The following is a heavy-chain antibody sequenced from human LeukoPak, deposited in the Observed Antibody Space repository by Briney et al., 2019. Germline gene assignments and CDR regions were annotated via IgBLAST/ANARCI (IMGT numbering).Heavy chain of an antibody. J-gene: IGHJ4*02. V-gene: IGHV3-23*01. D-gene: IGHD3-9*01. CDR1: GFTFSSYA. CDR3: AKAEGYDILTGLDY. CDR2: IGASGGST. Sequence: PGGSLRLSCATSGFTFSSYAMSWVRQAPGKGLERVSGIGASGGSTYYADSVKGRFTISRDNSKNTLYLQVNSLRTEDPAVYYCAKAEGYDILTGLDYWGQGTLVTVSS.